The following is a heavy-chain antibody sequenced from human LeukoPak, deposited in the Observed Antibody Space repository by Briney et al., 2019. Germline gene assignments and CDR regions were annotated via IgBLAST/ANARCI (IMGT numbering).Heavy chain of an antibody. CDR3: ARAPNEGGYYFDY. CDR2: ISSSSSYT. D-gene: IGHD1-1*01. CDR1: GFTFSDYY. Sequence: GGPLRLSCAASGFTFSDYYMSWIRQAPGKGLEWVSYISSSSSYTNYADSVKGRFTISRDNAKNSLYLQMNSLRAEDTAVYYCARAPNEGGYYFDYWGQGTLVTVSS. V-gene: IGHV3-11*05. J-gene: IGHJ4*02.